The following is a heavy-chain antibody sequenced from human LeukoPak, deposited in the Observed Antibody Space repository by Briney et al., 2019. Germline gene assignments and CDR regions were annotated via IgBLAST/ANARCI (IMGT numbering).Heavy chain of an antibody. D-gene: IGHD5-18*01. J-gene: IGHJ6*03. CDR1: GYSISSGDY. CDR3: ARTEESGYSYGYFGYYYYMDV. Sequence: SETLSLTCTVSGYSISSGDYWGWIRQPPGKGLEWIGSIYHSGRTYYNPSLKSRVTISVDTSKNQFSLKLSSVTAADTAVYYCARTEESGYSYGYFGYYYYMDVWGKGTTVTVSS. CDR2: IYHSGRT. V-gene: IGHV4-38-2*02.